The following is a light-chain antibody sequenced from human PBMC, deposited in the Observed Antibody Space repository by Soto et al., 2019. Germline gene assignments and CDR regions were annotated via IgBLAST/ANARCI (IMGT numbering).Light chain of an antibody. J-gene: IGKJ5*01. CDR2: AAS. CDR3: QQANSFPPT. CDR1: QGISSW. V-gene: IGKV1-12*01. Sequence: DLQLTQSPSSVSGSVVCRLTVTVRARQGISSWLAWYQQKPGKAPKLLIYAASSLQSGVPSRFSGSGSGTDFTLTISSLQPEDFATYYCQQANSFPPTFGQGTRLEIK.